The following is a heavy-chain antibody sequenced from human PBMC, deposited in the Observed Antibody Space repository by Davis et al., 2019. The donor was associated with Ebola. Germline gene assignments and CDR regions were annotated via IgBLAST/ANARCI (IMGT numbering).Heavy chain of an antibody. CDR3: ATYYDFWSGHYGMDV. CDR2: IYYSGST. V-gene: IGHV4-59*01. Sequence: ESLKISCTVSGGSISSYYWSWIRQPPGKGLEWIGYIYYSGSTNYNPSLKSRVTISVDTSKNQFSLKLSSVTAADTAVYYCATYYDFWSGHYGMDVWGQGTTVTVSS. CDR1: GGSISSYY. D-gene: IGHD3-3*01. J-gene: IGHJ6*02.